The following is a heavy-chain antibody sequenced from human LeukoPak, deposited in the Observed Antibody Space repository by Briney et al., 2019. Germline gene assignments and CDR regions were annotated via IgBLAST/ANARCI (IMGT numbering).Heavy chain of an antibody. D-gene: IGHD2-2*01. J-gene: IGHJ4*02. CDR1: GFTFSNYA. V-gene: IGHV3-23*01. Sequence: PGGSLRLSRAASGFTFSNYANTWVRQAPGKGLEWVSGISGSGGNPYYADSVKGRFTIFRDNSKNTVYLQMNSLRADDTAVYYCAKGLSTSYYSDFDYWGQATEFTVSS. CDR3: AKGLSTSYYSDFDY. CDR2: ISGSGGNP.